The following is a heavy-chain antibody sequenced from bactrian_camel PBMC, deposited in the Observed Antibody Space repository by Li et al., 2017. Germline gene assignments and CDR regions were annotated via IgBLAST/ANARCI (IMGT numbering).Heavy chain of an antibody. Sequence: VQLVESGGGSVQAGGSLRLSCAASGYVPIPRCMGWFRQAPGKEREGVATIDKDGNTTYADSVKGRFTISADNAPNTWHLQMHSLTPEDTGIYYCATDQLYGTCRDVLDFPARGQGTQVTVS. V-gene: IGHV3S53*01. CDR3: ATDQLYGTCRDVLDFPA. J-gene: IGHJ4*01. CDR1: GYVPIPRC. CDR2: IDKDGNT. D-gene: IGHD7*01.